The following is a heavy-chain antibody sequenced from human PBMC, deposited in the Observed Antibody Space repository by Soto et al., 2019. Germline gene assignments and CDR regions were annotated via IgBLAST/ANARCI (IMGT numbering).Heavy chain of an antibody. Sequence: LRLSCAASGFTFSDYYMSWIRQAPGKGLEWVSYISSSSSYTNYADSVKGRFTISRDNAKNSLYLQMNSLRAEDTAVYYCARDHYGPGWFDPWGQGTLVTSPQ. D-gene: IGHD3-10*01. CDR3: ARDHYGPGWFDP. CDR2: ISSSSSYT. J-gene: IGHJ5*02. CDR1: GFTFSDYY. V-gene: IGHV3-11*05.